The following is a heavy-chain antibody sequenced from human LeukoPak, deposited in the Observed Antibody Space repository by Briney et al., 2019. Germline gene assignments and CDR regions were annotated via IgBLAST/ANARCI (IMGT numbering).Heavy chain of an antibody. CDR1: GFTFSSYN. Sequence: GGSLRLSCAASGFTFSSYNMNWVRQAPGKGLEWVSSISSSSSYIYYVDSVKGRFTISRDNAKNSLYLQMNSLRAEDTAVYYCARGQLYYDSSGFDYGGQGRLV. D-gene: IGHD3-22*01. CDR3: ARGQLYYDSSGFDY. V-gene: IGHV3-21*01. CDR2: ISSSSSYI. J-gene: IGHJ4*02.